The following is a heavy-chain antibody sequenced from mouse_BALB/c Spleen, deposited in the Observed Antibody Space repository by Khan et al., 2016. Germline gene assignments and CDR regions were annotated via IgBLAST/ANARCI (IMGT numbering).Heavy chain of an antibody. CDR1: GFTFSDYY. J-gene: IGHJ1*01. V-gene: IGHV5-4*02. Sequence: EVELVESGGGLVKPGGSLKLSCTASGFTFSDYYIYWVRQTPEKRLEWVATISDGFSYTYYPDSVKGRFTLSRDNAQNNLYLHMSSLKSEDTVMYYCARTYGNYGYFDVWGAGTTVTVSS. CDR2: ISDGFSYT. D-gene: IGHD2-1*01. CDR3: ARTYGNYGYFDV.